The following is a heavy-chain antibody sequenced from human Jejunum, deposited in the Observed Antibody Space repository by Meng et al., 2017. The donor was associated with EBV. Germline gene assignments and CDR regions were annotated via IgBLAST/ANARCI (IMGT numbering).Heavy chain of an antibody. Sequence: VELVESGGGLIQPGGSLGLSCAASGFTVSSDYMSWVRQAPGKGLEWVSVISTGGSIFYADSVKGRFTISRDNSKNTLYLQMNSLGAEDTAVYYCARHRDVDYHLHYWGQESLVTVSS. D-gene: IGHD4-17*01. CDR1: GFTVSSDY. CDR2: ISTGGSI. V-gene: IGHV3-66*04. CDR3: ARHRDVDYHLHY. J-gene: IGHJ4*02.